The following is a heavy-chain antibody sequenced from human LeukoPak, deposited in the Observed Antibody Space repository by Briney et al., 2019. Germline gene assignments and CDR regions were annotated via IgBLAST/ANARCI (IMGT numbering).Heavy chain of an antibody. J-gene: IGHJ6*02. CDR2: ISHSGST. Sequence: PSETLSLTCAVYGGSFSGYYWSWIRQPPGKGLEWIGEISHSGSTNYNPSLKSRVTISVDTSKNQFSLKLSSVTAADTAVYYCASRSTIYYYYGMDVWGQGTTVTVSS. CDR1: GGSFSGYY. CDR3: ASRSTIYYYYGMDV. D-gene: IGHD3-3*01. V-gene: IGHV4-34*01.